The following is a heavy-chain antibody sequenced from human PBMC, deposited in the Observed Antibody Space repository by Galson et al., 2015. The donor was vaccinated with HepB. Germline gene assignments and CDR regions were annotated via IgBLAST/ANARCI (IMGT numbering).Heavy chain of an antibody. CDR3: ARRKVDYSNNPEFFAPMFDY. J-gene: IGHJ4*02. V-gene: IGHV1-69*13. CDR1: GGTFSSYA. D-gene: IGHD4-11*01. Sequence: SVKVSGKASGGTFSSYAISWVRQAPGQGLEWMGGIIPIFGTANYAQKFQGRVTITADESTSTAYMELSSLRSEDTAVYYCARRKVDYSNNPEFFAPMFDYWGQGTLVTVSS. CDR2: IIPIFGTA.